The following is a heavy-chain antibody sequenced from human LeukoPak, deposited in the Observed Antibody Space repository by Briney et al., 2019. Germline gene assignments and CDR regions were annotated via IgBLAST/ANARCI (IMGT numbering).Heavy chain of an antibody. CDR2: INHSGST. D-gene: IGHD6-19*01. V-gene: IGHV4-34*01. Sequence: PSETLSLTCAVYGGSFSGYYWSWIRQPPGKGLEWIGEINHSGSTNYNPSLKSRVTISVDTSKNQFSLKLSSVTAADTAVYYCARDWASSGWYGDYFDYWGQGTLVTVSS. CDR1: GGSFSGYY. CDR3: ARDWASSGWYGDYFDY. J-gene: IGHJ4*02.